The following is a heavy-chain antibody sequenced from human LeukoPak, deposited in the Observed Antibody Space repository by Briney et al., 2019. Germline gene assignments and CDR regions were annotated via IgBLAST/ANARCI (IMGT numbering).Heavy chain of an antibody. V-gene: IGHV3-53*01. J-gene: IGHJ2*01. Sequence: GGSLRLSCGASGFTVSSNYMSWVRQAPGKGLEWVSVIYSGGSTYYADSVKGRFTISRDNSKNTLYLQMNSLRAEDTAVYYCARDDRNRWYFDLWGRGTLVTVSP. CDR2: IYSGGST. CDR1: GFTVSSNY. D-gene: IGHD2/OR15-2a*01. CDR3: ARDDRNRWYFDL.